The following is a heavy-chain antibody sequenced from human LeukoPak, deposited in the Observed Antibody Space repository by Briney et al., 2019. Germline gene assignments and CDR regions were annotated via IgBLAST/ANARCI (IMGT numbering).Heavy chain of an antibody. CDR1: GGSISSGGYS. D-gene: IGHD3-22*01. V-gene: IGHV4-30-2*01. CDR2: IYHSGST. CDR3: AREVQDYDRGYWFDP. Sequence: ASETLSLTCAVSGGSISSGGYSWSWIRQPPGKGLEWIGYIYHSGSTYYNPSLKSRVTISVDRSKNQFSLKLSSVTAADTAVYYCAREVQDYDRGYWFDPWGQGTLVTVSS. J-gene: IGHJ5*02.